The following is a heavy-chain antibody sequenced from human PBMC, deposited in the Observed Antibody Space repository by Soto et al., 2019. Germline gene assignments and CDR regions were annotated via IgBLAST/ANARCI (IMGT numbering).Heavy chain of an antibody. Sequence: GGSLRLSCAASGFTFSSYAMSWVRQAPGKGLEWVSAISGSGGSKYYADSVKGRFTISRDNSKNTLYLQMNSLRAEDTAVYYCARTIAAVFLDWFDPWGQGTLVTVSS. CDR3: ARTIAAVFLDWFDP. CDR2: ISGSGGSK. D-gene: IGHD6-6*01. V-gene: IGHV3-23*01. J-gene: IGHJ5*02. CDR1: GFTFSSYA.